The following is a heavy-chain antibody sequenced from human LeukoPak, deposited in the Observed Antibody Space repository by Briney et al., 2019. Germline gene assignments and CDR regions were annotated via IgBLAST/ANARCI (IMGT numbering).Heavy chain of an antibody. CDR2: INHSGST. J-gene: IGHJ6*03. V-gene: IGHV4-34*01. Sequence: PSETLSLTCAVHGGSFSGYYWSWIRQPPGKGLEWIGEINHSGSTNYNPSLKIRVTISVDTSKKQFSLKLSSVTAADTAVYYCARGGRNGYSYGYYYYYMDVWGKGTTVTVSS. D-gene: IGHD5-18*01. CDR3: ARGGRNGYSYGYYYYYMDV. CDR1: GGSFSGYY.